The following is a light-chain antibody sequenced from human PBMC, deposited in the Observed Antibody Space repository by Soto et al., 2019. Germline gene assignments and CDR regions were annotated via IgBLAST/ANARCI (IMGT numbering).Light chain of an antibody. Sequence: IVLAQSQGTLSLSPGERATLSCRASQSVGSNYLAWYQQKPGQAPRLLIYGASSRATGIPDRFSGSGSGTDFTLTISRLEREDFAVYYCQKYDDSPRTFCQ. V-gene: IGKV3-20*01. CDR2: GAS. CDR1: QSVGSNY. J-gene: IGKJ1*01. CDR3: QKYDDSPRT.